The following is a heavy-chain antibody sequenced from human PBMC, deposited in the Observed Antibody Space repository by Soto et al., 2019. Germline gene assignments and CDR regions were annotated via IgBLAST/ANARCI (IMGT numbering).Heavy chain of an antibody. Sequence: ASVKVSCKVSGYTLTELSMHWVRQAPGKGLEWMGGFDPEDGETIYAQKFQGRVTMTEDTSTDTAYMELSSLRSEDTAVYYCATDRSFVNRHDAFDIWGQGTMVTVSS. V-gene: IGHV1-24*01. J-gene: IGHJ3*02. CDR3: ATDRSFVNRHDAFDI. CDR2: FDPEDGET. CDR1: GYTLTELS. D-gene: IGHD3-10*01.